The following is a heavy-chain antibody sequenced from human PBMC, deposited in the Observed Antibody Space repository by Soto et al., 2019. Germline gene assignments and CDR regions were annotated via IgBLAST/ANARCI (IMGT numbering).Heavy chain of an antibody. Sequence: ASVKVSCKASGYTFTSYYMHWVRQAPGQGLEWMGIINPSGGSTSYAQKFQGRVTMTRDTSTSTVYMELSSMRSEDTAVYYCARGGSYYYDSSGYLPDYWGQGTLVTVSS. CDR1: GYTFTSYY. D-gene: IGHD3-22*01. CDR3: ARGGSYYYDSSGYLPDY. CDR2: INPSGGST. J-gene: IGHJ4*02. V-gene: IGHV1-46*01.